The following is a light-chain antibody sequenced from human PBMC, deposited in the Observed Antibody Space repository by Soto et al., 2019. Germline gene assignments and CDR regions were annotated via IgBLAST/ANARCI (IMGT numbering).Light chain of an antibody. Sequence: DIQMTQSPSTLSASVGDRVTITCRASQSISTYLAWYQQKAGKAPKLLIYTESILESGVPSRFSGSGSGTAVTLTVSSLQPDDFATYYCQLDNRYCRMYTFGQGTKLVIK. CDR3: QLDNRYCRMYT. J-gene: IGKJ2*01. CDR1: QSISTY. V-gene: IGKV1-5*03. CDR2: TES.